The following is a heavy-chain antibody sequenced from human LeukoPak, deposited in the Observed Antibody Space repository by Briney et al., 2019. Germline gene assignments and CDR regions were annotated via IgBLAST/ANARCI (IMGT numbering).Heavy chain of an antibody. Sequence: SETLSLTCAVSGVSFDDYYWSWVRQTPGKGLERIGEINHSGYTNDSPSLKSRVTLSIDTSRKQFSLNLRSVTVADAGIYYCTRMTTGHDYWGQGTLVTVSS. J-gene: IGHJ4*02. CDR3: TRMTTGHDY. D-gene: IGHD4-17*01. CDR2: INHSGYT. CDR1: GVSFDDYY. V-gene: IGHV4-34*01.